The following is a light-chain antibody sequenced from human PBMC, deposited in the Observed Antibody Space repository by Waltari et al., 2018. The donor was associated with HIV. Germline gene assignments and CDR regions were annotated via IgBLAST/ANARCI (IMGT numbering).Light chain of an antibody. CDR2: DNT. V-gene: IGLV1-51*01. Sequence: QSVLTQPPSVSAAPGPQVTIPCSGSNSNIGNNNVSWSQQFPGTAPKLLIFDNTDRPSGIPDRFSGSKSGTSATLGITGLQIGDEADYYCGTWDNSLKAGVFGGGTRLTVL. J-gene: IGLJ3*02. CDR3: GTWDNSLKAGV. CDR1: NSNIGNNN.